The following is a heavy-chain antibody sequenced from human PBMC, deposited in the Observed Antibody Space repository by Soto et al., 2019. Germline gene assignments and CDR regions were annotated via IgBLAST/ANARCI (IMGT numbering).Heavy chain of an antibody. Sequence: LRLSCAASGFTFSSYSMNWVRQDPGKGLEWVSSISSSSSYIYYADSVKGRFTISRDNAKNSLYLQMNSLRAEDTAVYYCARDRRYCSSTSCYKDYYYYGMDVWGQVTTVTVSS. J-gene: IGHJ6*02. D-gene: IGHD2-2*02. V-gene: IGHV3-21*01. CDR2: ISSSSSYI. CDR3: ARDRRYCSSTSCYKDYYYYGMDV. CDR1: GFTFSSYS.